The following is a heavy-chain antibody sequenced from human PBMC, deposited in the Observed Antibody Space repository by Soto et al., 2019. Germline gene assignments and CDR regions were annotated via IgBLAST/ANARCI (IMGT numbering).Heavy chain of an antibody. J-gene: IGHJ6*02. Sequence: QVQLVQSGAEVKKPGSSVKVSCKASGGTFSSYTISWVRQAPGQGLEWMGRIIPSLGIANYAQKFQGRVTITADKSTSTAYMELSSLRSEDTDVYYCARSSRYYYYGMDVWGQGTTVTVSS. V-gene: IGHV1-69*02. CDR2: IIPSLGIA. CDR3: ARSSRYYYYGMDV. CDR1: GGTFSSYT.